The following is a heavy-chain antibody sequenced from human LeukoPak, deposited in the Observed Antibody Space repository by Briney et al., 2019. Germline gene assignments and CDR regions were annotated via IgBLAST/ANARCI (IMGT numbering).Heavy chain of an antibody. CDR3: ARDPGIVGDLDP. V-gene: IGHV1-2*02. J-gene: IGHJ5*02. Sequence: EASVKVSCKASGYTFTGCYMHWVRQAPGQGLEWMGWINPNSGGTNYAQKFQGRVTMTRDTSISTAYMELSRLRSDDTAVYYCARDPGIVGDLDPWGQGTLVTVSS. CDR1: GYTFTGCY. D-gene: IGHD1-26*01. CDR2: INPNSGGT.